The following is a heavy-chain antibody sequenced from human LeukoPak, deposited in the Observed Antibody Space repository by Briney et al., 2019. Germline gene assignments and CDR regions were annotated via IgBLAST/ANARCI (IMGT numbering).Heavy chain of an antibody. Sequence: PGGSLRLSCVASGFSFSSHWMHWVRQAPGKGLVWVSRIKGDESRTFFADSVRGRFTISRDNAKNTVYLEMNSLTDEDTAVYFCARGAWTAYYFDYWGQGTVVTVSS. V-gene: IGHV3-74*01. CDR2: IKGDESRT. D-gene: IGHD3/OR15-3a*01. J-gene: IGHJ4*02. CDR3: ARGAWTAYYFDY. CDR1: GFSFSSHW.